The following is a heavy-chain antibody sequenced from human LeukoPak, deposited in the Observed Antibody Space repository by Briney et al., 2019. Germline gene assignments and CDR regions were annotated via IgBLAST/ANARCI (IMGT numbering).Heavy chain of an antibody. J-gene: IGHJ4*02. Sequence: GGSLRLSCAASGFTFSSYWMTWVRQAPGKGLEWVANIKQDGREKYYVDSMKGRFTISRDNAKNSLFLQMNSLRVEDTAVYYCAGGQGWLLDYWGQGTLFTVSS. D-gene: IGHD2-15*01. V-gene: IGHV3-7*05. CDR1: GFTFSSYW. CDR3: AGGQGWLLDY. CDR2: IKQDGREK.